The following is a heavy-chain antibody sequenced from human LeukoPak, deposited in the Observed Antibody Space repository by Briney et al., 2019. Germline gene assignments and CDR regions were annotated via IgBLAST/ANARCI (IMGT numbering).Heavy chain of an antibody. CDR3: ARSNIVVVPAAHYYYYYMDV. CDR1: GDSFSGYY. CDR2: INHSGST. Sequence: SETLSLTCAVHGDSFSGYYWSWIRQPPGKGLEWMGDINHSGSTNYNPSLKSRVTISVDTSKNQFSLKLSSVTAADTAVYYCARSNIVVVPAAHYYYYYMDVWGKGTTVTVSS. V-gene: IGHV4-34*01. D-gene: IGHD2-2*01. J-gene: IGHJ6*03.